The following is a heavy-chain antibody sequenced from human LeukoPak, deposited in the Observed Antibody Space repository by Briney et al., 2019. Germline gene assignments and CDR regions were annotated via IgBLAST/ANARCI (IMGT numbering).Heavy chain of an antibody. CDR2: ISSSSSYT. CDR1: GFTFSDYY. CDR3: ASGGVLLWFGDGYYYGMDV. J-gene: IGHJ6*04. Sequence: GGSLRLSCAASGFTFSDYYMSWIRQAPGKGLEWVSYISSSSSYTNYADFVKGRFTISRDNAKNSLYLQMNSLRAEDTAVYYCASGGVLLWFGDGYYYGMDVWGKGTTVTVSS. D-gene: IGHD3-10*01. V-gene: IGHV3-11*06.